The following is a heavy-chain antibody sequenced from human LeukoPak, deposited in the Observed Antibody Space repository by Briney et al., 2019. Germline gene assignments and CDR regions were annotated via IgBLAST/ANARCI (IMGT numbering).Heavy chain of an antibody. CDR3: ARRNGSGSYENDAFDI. CDR2: IYPGDSDT. D-gene: IGHD3-10*01. Sequence: GESLKISCKGSEDGFTNYWIGWVRQMPGKGLEWMGIIYPGDSDTRYSPSFQGQVTISADKSISTAYLQWSSLKASDTAMYYCARRNGSGSYENDAFDIWGQGTMVTVSS. J-gene: IGHJ3*02. CDR1: EDGFTNYW. V-gene: IGHV5-51*01.